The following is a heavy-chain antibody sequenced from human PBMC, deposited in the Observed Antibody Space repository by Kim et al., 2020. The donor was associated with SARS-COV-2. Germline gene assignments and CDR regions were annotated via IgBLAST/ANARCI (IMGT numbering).Heavy chain of an antibody. Sequence: GGSLRLSCAASGFTFSSYEMNWVRQAPGKGLEWVSYISSGGSTIYYADSVKGRFTISRDNAKNSLYLQMNSLRAEDTAVYYCAREGYSSGWYPKVAYYYYYYMDVWGKGTTVTVSS. CDR1: GFTFSSYE. CDR3: AREGYSSGWYPKVAYYYYYYMDV. CDR2: ISSGGSTI. V-gene: IGHV3-48*03. D-gene: IGHD6-19*01. J-gene: IGHJ6*03.